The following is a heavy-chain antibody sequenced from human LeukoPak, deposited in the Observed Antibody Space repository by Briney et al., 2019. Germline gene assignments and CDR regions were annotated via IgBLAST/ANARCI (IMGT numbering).Heavy chain of an antibody. CDR1: GFTFSSYA. CDR2: ISGSGGST. V-gene: IGHV3-23*01. CDR3: ARAPRGFQWFVEH. D-gene: IGHD3-22*01. J-gene: IGHJ4*02. Sequence: TGGSLRLSCAASGFTFSSYAMSWVRQAPGKGLEWVSAISGSGGSTYYADSVKGRFTISRDSSTNTLYLQMNSLRVEDTAVYYCARAPRGFQWFVEHWGQGTLVTVSS.